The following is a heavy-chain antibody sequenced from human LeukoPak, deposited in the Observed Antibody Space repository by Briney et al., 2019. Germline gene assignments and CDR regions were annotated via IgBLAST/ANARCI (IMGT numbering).Heavy chain of an antibody. CDR1: AFTFSGYA. Sequence: GGSLRLSCAASAFTFSGYAMGWVRQGPGKGLDWVSTITGSGTNTYYADSVKGRFTISRDNSKNTLYLQTNSLRAEDTAIYYCAQSRGGWFDPWGQGTLTTVSS. CDR2: ITGSGTNT. CDR3: AQSRGGWFDP. D-gene: IGHD3-16*01. V-gene: IGHV3-23*01. J-gene: IGHJ5*02.